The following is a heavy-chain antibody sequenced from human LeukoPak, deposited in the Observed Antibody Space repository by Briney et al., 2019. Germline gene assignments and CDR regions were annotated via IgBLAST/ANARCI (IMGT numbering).Heavy chain of an antibody. V-gene: IGHV1-46*01. D-gene: IGHD1-26*01. CDR1: GYTFTDYY. J-gene: IGHJ5*02. CDR3: ARDNSVGDYAWWFDP. Sequence: GASVKVSCKASGYTFTDYYMHWVRQAPGQGLEWMGLINPSGGTTRYAQKFQGRVTMTRDLSTSTDYMELSSLRSDDTAVYFCARDNSVGDYAWWFDPWGQGTLVTVSS. CDR2: INPSGGTT.